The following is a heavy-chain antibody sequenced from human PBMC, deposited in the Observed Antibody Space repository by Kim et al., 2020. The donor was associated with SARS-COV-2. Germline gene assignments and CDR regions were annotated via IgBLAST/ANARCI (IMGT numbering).Heavy chain of an antibody. V-gene: IGHV3-21*01. CDR3: ARALMVRGVIYGMDV. J-gene: IGHJ6*02. CDR1: GFTFSSYS. D-gene: IGHD3-10*01. CDR2: ISSSSSYI. Sequence: GGSLRLSCAASGFTFSSYSMNWVRQAPGKGLEWVSSISSSSSYIYYADSVKGRFTISRDNAKNSLYLQMNSLRAEDTAVYYCARALMVRGVIYGMDVWGQGTTVTVSS.